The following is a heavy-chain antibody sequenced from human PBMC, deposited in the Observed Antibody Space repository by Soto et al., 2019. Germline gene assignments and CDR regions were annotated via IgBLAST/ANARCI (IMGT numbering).Heavy chain of an antibody. CDR2: ISSSSSTI. D-gene: IGHD6-19*01. V-gene: IGHV3-48*02. CDR1: GFTFSSYS. CDR3: ARVPSYSSGWYGGGDYYYGMDV. J-gene: IGHJ6*02. Sequence: LRLSCAASGFTFSSYSMNWVRQAPGKGLEWVSYISSSSSTIYYADSVKGRFTISRDNAKNSLYLQMNSLRDEDTAVYYCARVPSYSSGWYGGGDYYYGMDVWGQGTTVTFS.